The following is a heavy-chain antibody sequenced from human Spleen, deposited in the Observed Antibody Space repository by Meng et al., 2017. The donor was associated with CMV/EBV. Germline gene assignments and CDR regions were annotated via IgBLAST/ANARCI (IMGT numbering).Heavy chain of an antibody. Sequence: YTFTTYDINWVRQAPGQGLEWMGWISAYNGNTTYAQKLQGRLTMTTDTSTSTAYMELRSLISDDTAVYYCAGAFPPGRASLSPNDYWGQGTLVTVSS. V-gene: IGHV1-18*01. CDR3: AGAFPPGRASLSPNDY. J-gene: IGHJ4*02. CDR2: ISAYNGNT. CDR1: YTFTTYD. D-gene: IGHD2/OR15-2a*01.